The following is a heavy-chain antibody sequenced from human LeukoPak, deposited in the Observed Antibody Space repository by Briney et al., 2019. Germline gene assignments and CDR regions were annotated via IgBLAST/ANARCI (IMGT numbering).Heavy chain of an antibody. CDR2: IYSGGST. Sequence: GGSLRLSCAASGFTVSSNYMSWVRQAPGKGLEWVSVIYSGGSTYYADSVKGRFTISRDNSRNTLYLQMNSLRAEDTAVYYCAREATYYYDSSGYRHYYYYYMDVWGKGTTVTISS. CDR3: AREATYYYDSSGYRHYYYYYMDV. D-gene: IGHD3-22*01. J-gene: IGHJ6*03. CDR1: GFTVSSNY. V-gene: IGHV3-66*01.